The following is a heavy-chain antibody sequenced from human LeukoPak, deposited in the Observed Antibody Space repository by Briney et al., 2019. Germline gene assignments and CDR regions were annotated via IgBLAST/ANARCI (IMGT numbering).Heavy chain of an antibody. CDR1: GDSFTSYW. V-gene: IGHV5-51*01. CDR3: ARLPYCGGDCYPNWFDT. CDR2: IHPGDSDT. D-gene: IGHD2-21*02. Sequence: GESLKISCKVFGDSFTSYWIGWVRQMPGKGLEWMGIIHPGDSDTRYSPSFQGQVTISADKSISTAYLQWSSLKASDIAMYYCARLPYCGGDCYPNWFDTWGQGTLVTVSS. J-gene: IGHJ5*02.